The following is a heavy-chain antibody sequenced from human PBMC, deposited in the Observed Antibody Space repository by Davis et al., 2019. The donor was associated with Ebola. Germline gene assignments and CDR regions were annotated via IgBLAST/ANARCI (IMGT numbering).Heavy chain of an antibody. CDR2: INIDGSST. CDR1: GFAFGDYW. J-gene: IGHJ4*02. V-gene: IGHV3-74*01. CDR3: ATGEGFGRIAAAGGVLGDY. Sequence: GESLKISCAASGFAFGDYWMHWVRQAPGEGLVWVSRINIDGSSTDYADSVKGRFTISRDNAKDTLYLQMNSLRAEDTAVYYCATGEGFGRIAAAGGVLGDYWGQGTLVTVSS. D-gene: IGHD6-13*01.